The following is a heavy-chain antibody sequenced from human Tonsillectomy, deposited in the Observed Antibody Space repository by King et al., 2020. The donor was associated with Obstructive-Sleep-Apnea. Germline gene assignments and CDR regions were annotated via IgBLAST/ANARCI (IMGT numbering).Heavy chain of an antibody. V-gene: IGHV4-59*08. Sequence: QLQESGPGLVKPSETLSLTCTVSGGSISSYYWSWIRQPPGKGLEWIGYIYYSGSTNYNPSLKSRFTISVDTSKNQFSLKLNSVTSADTAVYYCASARYYYDGMDVWGQGTTVTVSS. J-gene: IGHJ6*02. CDR1: GGSISSYY. D-gene: IGHD6-6*01. CDR2: IYYSGST. CDR3: ASARYYYDGMDV.